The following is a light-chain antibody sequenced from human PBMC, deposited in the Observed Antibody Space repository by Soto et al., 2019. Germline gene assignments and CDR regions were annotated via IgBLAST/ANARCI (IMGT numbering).Light chain of an antibody. J-gene: IGKJ1*01. V-gene: IGKV1-5*03. CDR3: QQYNSYPT. CDR2: KAS. CDR1: QSISSW. Sequence: DIQMTQSPSTLSASVGDRVTITCRASQSISSWLAWYQQKPGKAPKLLIYKASSLESGVPSRFSASGSWTEFTLTISSLQPDDFATYYCQQYNSYPTFGQGTKVEIK.